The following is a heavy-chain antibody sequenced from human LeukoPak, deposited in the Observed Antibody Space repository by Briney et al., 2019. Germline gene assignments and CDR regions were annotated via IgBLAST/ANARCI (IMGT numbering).Heavy chain of an antibody. CDR1: GFTFSSYD. D-gene: IGHD6-19*01. J-gene: IGHJ5*02. V-gene: IGHV3-64*01. CDR3: ARAKAVAGTGGDNWFDP. CDR2: ISSNGGRT. Sequence: GGSLRLSCAASGFTFSSYDMHWVRQAPGKGLEYVSTISSNGGRTNYANSVKGRFTISRDNSKNTLYLQMGSLRADDVAVYYCARAKAVAGTGGDNWFDPWGQGTLVTVSS.